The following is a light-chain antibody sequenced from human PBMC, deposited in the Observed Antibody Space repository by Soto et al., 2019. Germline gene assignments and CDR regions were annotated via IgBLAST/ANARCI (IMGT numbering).Light chain of an antibody. Sequence: IHMTLSASSLSASVGYRVTITCRASQSIRNYLNWYQQKQGKPPKLMIHTTSSLQSGVPSRFSASWTETDFNLTISSLQTEDLATYYCQQSFSTPQTFGGGTKVDIK. CDR1: QSIRNY. CDR3: QQSFSTPQT. CDR2: TTS. V-gene: IGKV1-39*01. J-gene: IGKJ4*01.